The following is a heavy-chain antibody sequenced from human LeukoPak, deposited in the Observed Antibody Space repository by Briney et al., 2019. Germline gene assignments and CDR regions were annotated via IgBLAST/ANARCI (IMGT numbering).Heavy chain of an antibody. V-gene: IGHV4-61*02. CDR2: IYTSGGT. Sequence: SETLSLTCTVSGGSISSGSYYWSWIRQPAGKGLEWIGRIYTSGGTNYNPSLKSRVTISVDTSKNQFSLKLSSVTAADTAVYYCARVHPDYYYYYMDVWGKGTTVTISS. CDR1: GGSISSGSYY. J-gene: IGHJ6*03. CDR3: ARVHPDYYYYYMDV.